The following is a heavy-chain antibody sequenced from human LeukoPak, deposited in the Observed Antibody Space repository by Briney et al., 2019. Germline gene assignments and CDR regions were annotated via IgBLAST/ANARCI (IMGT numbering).Heavy chain of an antibody. J-gene: IGHJ6*03. CDR1: GYTFTSYD. Sequence: ASVKVSCKASGYTFTSYDINWVRQATGQGLEWMGWMNPNSGNTGYAQKFQGRVTMTRNTSISTAYMELSSLRSEDTAVYYCARGPNNQVVRGVIGYYYMDVWGKGTTVTVSS. D-gene: IGHD3-10*01. CDR3: ARGPNNQVVRGVIGYYYMDV. V-gene: IGHV1-8*01. CDR2: MNPNSGNT.